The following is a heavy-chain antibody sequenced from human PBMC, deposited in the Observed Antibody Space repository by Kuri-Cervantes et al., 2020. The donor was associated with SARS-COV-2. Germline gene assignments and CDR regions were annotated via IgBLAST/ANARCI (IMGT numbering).Heavy chain of an antibody. Sequence: SETLSLTCTVSGGSISSSSYYWGWIRQPPGKGLEWIGSIYYSGSTYYNPSLKSRVTISVDTSKNQFSLKLSSVTAADTAVYYCARDPSRGVRWSGYPNYFDYWDQGTLVTVSS. CDR2: IYYSGST. J-gene: IGHJ4*02. CDR1: GGSISSSSYY. D-gene: IGHD3-3*01. V-gene: IGHV4-39*07. CDR3: ARDPSRGVRWSGYPNYFDY.